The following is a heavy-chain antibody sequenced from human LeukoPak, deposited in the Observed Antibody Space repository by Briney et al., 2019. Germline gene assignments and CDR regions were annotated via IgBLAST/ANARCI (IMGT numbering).Heavy chain of an antibody. CDR1: GFTFSSYW. V-gene: IGHV3-7*01. CDR2: INQDGSGT. Sequence: GGSLRLSCAASGFTFSSYWMSWVRQAPGKGLEWVANINQDGSGTHYVDSVKGRFTISRDNAKNSLYLQMNSLRAEDTAVYYCARVRGGYYTDYWGQGTLVTVSS. CDR3: ARVRGGYYTDY. D-gene: IGHD3-3*01. J-gene: IGHJ4*02.